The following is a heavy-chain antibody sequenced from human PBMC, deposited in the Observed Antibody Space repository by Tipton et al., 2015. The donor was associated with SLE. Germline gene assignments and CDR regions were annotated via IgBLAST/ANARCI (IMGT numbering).Heavy chain of an antibody. CDR3: ARGGRESNCTNGVCLDY. V-gene: IGHV3-30*04. D-gene: IGHD2-8*01. CDR1: GFTFSSYA. CDR2: ISYDGSNK. Sequence: SLRLSCAASGFTFSSYAMHWVRQAPGKGLEWVAVISYDGSNKYYADSVKGRFTISRDNSKNTLYLQMNSLRAEDTAVYYCARGGRESNCTNGVCLDYWGRGTLVTVSS. J-gene: IGHJ4*02.